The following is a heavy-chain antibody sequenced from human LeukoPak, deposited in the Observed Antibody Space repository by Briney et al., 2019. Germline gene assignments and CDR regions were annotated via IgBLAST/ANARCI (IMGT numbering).Heavy chain of an antibody. J-gene: IGHJ4*02. Sequence: SVKVSCKASGGTFSSYAISWVRQAPGQGLEWMGGIIPIFGTANYAQKFQGRVTITADKSTSTAYMELSSLRSEDTAVYYCAREAGVDTAMVFSLDYWGQGTLVTVSS. V-gene: IGHV1-69*06. CDR2: IIPIFGTA. D-gene: IGHD5-18*01. CDR1: GGTFSSYA. CDR3: AREAGVDTAMVFSLDY.